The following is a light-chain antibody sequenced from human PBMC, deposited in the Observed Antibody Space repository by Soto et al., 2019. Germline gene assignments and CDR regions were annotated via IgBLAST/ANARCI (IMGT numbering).Light chain of an antibody. CDR1: QSITSW. J-gene: IGKJ1*01. CDR2: KAS. Sequence: DIHMTQSPSTLSASVGDRVTITCRASQSITSWLAWYQQKPGKAPKLLIYKASSLESGVPSRFSGSGSGTEFTLTIGSLQPDDFATYYCQHYNNYPWTFGQGTKVDIK. CDR3: QHYNNYPWT. V-gene: IGKV1-5*03.